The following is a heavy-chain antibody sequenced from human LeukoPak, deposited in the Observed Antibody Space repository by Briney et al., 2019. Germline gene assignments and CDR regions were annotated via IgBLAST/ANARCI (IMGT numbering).Heavy chain of an antibody. Sequence: GGSLRLSCAASGFTFSSYGMHWVRQAPGKGLEWVAFIRYDGTNKYYADSVKGRFTISRDNSKNIVYLQMNSLRAEDTAVYYCAKDGSTYYDILTGAYYFDYWGQGTLVTVSS. J-gene: IGHJ4*02. CDR3: AKDGSTYYDILTGAYYFDY. CDR1: GFTFSSYG. V-gene: IGHV3-30*02. D-gene: IGHD3-9*01. CDR2: IRYDGTNK.